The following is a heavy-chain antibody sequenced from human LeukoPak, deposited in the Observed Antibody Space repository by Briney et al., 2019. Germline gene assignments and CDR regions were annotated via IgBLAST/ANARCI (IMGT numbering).Heavy chain of an antibody. D-gene: IGHD6-19*01. J-gene: IGHJ4*02. CDR2: ISGSGGST. CDR1: GFTFSSYG. CDR3: AKSSSGWLFDY. Sequence: GGTLRLSCAASGFTFSSYGMSWVRQAPGKGLEWVSAISGSGGSTYYADSVKGRLTISRDNSKNTLYLQMNSLRAEDTAVYYCAKSSSGWLFDYWGQGTLVTVSS. V-gene: IGHV3-23*01.